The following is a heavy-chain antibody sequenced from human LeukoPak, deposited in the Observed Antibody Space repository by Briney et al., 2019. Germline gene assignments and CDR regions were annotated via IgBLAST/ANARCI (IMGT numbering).Heavy chain of an antibody. V-gene: IGHV3-33*08. CDR3: ATYYYDSSGPPQH. CDR2: IWYDGSNK. D-gene: IGHD3-22*01. Sequence: GGSLRLSCAASGFTFSSYWMSWVRQAPGKGLEWVAVIWYDGSNKYYADSVKGRFTISRDNSKNTLYLQMNSLRAEDTAVYYCATYYYDSSGPPQHWGQGTLVTVSS. CDR1: GFTFSSYW. J-gene: IGHJ1*01.